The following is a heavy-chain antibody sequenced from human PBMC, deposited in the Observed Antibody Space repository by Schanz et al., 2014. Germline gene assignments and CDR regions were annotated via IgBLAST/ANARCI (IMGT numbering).Heavy chain of an antibody. Sequence: VQLVESGGGLIHPGGSLRLSCAVSGFTVNTNYMTWVRQAPGKGLDWVAFIAYDGSRKYYGDSVKGRFTTSRDNSKNTMYLQMNSLRAEDTAVYYCVKDLQRELLRDDHYYGMDVWGQGTTVTVSS. V-gene: IGHV3-30*18. CDR3: VKDLQRELLRDDHYYGMDV. CDR2: IAYDGSRK. J-gene: IGHJ6*02. D-gene: IGHD1-26*01. CDR1: GFTVNTNY.